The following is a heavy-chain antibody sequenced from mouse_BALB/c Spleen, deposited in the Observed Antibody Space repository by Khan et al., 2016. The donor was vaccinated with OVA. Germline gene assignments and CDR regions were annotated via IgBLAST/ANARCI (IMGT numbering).Heavy chain of an antibody. CDR3: ARGNYGY. J-gene: IGHJ2*01. Sequence: EVQLQESGPGLVKPSQSLSLTCTVTGYSITSDYAWNWIRQFPGNKLEWMGYISDSGSTSYNPSLKSRISITRDTSKNQFFLQLNSVTTEDTATXYCARGNYGYWGQGTTLTVSS. CDR1: GYSITSDYA. V-gene: IGHV3-2*02. D-gene: IGHD1-1*01. CDR2: ISDSGST.